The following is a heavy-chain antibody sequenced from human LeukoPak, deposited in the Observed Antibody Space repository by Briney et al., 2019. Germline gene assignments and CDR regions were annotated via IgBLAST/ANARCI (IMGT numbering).Heavy chain of an antibody. CDR3: AGICNSASCFNLFKY. CDR1: GHTFTNYD. CDR2: ISGYNGNT. Sequence: ASVKVSCKAAGHTFTNYDFGWVRQAPGQGLEWMGWISGYNGNTNYAQKFQGRITMTTDTSTSTVYMDLRSLRSDDTAIYYCAGICNSASCFNLFKYWGQGTLVTGSS. J-gene: IGHJ4*02. D-gene: IGHD2-2*01. V-gene: IGHV1-18*01.